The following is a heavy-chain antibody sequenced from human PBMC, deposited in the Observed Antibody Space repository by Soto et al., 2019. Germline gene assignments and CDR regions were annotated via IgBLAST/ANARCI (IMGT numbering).Heavy chain of an antibody. V-gene: IGHV3-21*01. CDR2: ISSSISYL. CDR1: GFTFSSYS. D-gene: IGHD3-16*01. Sequence: ASLRLSCAASGFTFSSYSMNWVRQAPGKGLEWVSSISSSISYLYYADSVNVRFTISRDNAKNSLYLQMNSLRDEETAVYYCARDITFGGHYLDYWGQGTLVTVPS. J-gene: IGHJ4*02. CDR3: ARDITFGGHYLDY.